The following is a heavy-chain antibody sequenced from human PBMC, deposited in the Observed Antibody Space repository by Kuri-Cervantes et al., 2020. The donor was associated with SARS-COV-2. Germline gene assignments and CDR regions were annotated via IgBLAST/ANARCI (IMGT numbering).Heavy chain of an antibody. CDR3: AGAGLTHFDY. CDR1: GGTFGSYV. Sequence: SVKVSCKASGGTFGSYVVSWVRQAPGQGLEWMGRIIPIIDVAHYAKSFQGRVTISADNSTSTVYFQLSGLTSNDTAMYYCAGAGLTHFDYWGQGTLVTVSS. CDR2: IIPIIDVA. V-gene: IGHV1-69*04. D-gene: IGHD3/OR15-3a*01. J-gene: IGHJ4*02.